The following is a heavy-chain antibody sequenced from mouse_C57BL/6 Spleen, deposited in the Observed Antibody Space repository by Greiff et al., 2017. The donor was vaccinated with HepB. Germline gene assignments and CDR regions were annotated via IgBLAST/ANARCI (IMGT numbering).Heavy chain of an antibody. CDR2: ISGGGGNT. V-gene: IGHV5-9*01. D-gene: IGHD1-1*01. Sequence: EVMLVESGGGLVKPGGSLKLSCAASGFTFSSYTMSWVRQTPEKRLEWVATISGGGGNTYYPDSVKGRFTISRDTAKNTLYLQMSSLRSEDTAMYYCAREGIYYGSSYGDAMDDWGQGTSVTVSS. CDR3: AREGIYYGSSYGDAMDD. J-gene: IGHJ4*01. CDR1: GFTFSSYT.